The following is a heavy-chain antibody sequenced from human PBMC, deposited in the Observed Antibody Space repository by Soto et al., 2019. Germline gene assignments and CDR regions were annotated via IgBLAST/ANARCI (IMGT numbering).Heavy chain of an antibody. D-gene: IGHD2-8*01. V-gene: IGHV1-18*01. CDR3: GRSSSMLGAGWSDS. CDR1: GYSFRSYG. CDR2: VIGYNYNT. J-gene: IGHJ5*01. Sequence: GPGVKKSGASVKVSCKASGYSFRSYGINWVRQAPGQGLEWIGWVIGYNYNTKYAQKLQGRITVTTDTSTNTAYMELRSLRSDDTAVYYCGRSSSMLGAGWSDSWGRGTLFTVSS.